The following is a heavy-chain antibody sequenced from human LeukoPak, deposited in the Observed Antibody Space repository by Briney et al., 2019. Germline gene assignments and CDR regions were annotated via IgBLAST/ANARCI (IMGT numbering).Heavy chain of an antibody. CDR3: ARFWGSGYFDY. Sequence: VRSLRLSCVASGFTFSNFGMHWVRQAPGKGLDWVAVIWYDGSNKYYAESVKGRSTISRDNSRNTLYLQMNSLRAEDTAVYYCARFWGSGYFDYWGQGTLVTVSS. CDR1: GFTFSNFG. D-gene: IGHD7-27*01. V-gene: IGHV3-33*01. CDR2: IWYDGSNK. J-gene: IGHJ4*02.